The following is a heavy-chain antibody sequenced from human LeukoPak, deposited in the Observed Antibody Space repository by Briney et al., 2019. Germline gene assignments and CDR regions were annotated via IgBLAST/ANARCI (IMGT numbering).Heavy chain of an antibody. J-gene: IGHJ4*02. Sequence: ASVKVSCKASGYTFTSYGISWVRQAPGQGLEWMGWISAYNGNTNYAQKLQGRVTMTTDTSTSTAYMELRSLRSGDTAVYYCARDLGHYYDSSGYLLDYWGQGTLVTVSS. D-gene: IGHD3-22*01. V-gene: IGHV1-18*01. CDR3: ARDLGHYYDSSGYLLDY. CDR1: GYTFTSYG. CDR2: ISAYNGNT.